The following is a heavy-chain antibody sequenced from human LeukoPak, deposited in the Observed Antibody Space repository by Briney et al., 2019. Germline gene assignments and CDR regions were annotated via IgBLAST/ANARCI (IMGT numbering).Heavy chain of an antibody. CDR3: ARGGLIIAAAGTVSWFDP. Sequence: SETLSLTCAVSGGSISSGGYSWSWIRQPPGKGLEWIGYIYHSGSTYYNPSLKSRVTISVDRSKNQFSLKLSSVTAADTAVYYCARGGLIIAAAGTVSWFDPWGQGTLVTVSS. D-gene: IGHD6-13*01. V-gene: IGHV4-30-2*01. J-gene: IGHJ5*02. CDR1: GGSISSGGYS. CDR2: IYHSGST.